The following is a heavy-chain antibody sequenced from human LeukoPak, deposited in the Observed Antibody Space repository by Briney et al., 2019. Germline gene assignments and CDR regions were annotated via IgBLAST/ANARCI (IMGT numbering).Heavy chain of an antibody. CDR3: ARHKSPLPLH. D-gene: IGHD3-10*01. V-gene: IGHV4-39*01. Sequence: PSETLSLTCTVSGASISSSSYYWGWIRQPPGKGLEWIGSIYYSGSTNYNPSLKSRVTISVDTSKNQFSLNLTSVTAADTAVYYCARHKSPLPLHWGQGTLVTVSS. J-gene: IGHJ4*02. CDR1: GASISSSSYY. CDR2: IYYSGST.